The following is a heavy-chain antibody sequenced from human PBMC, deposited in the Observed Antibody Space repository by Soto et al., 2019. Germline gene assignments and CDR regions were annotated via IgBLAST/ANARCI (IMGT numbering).Heavy chain of an antibody. D-gene: IGHD6-25*01. CDR3: ARDGVAAGNINFDY. CDR2: ISGGNGNT. J-gene: IGHJ4*02. CDR1: GYTFTNSA. Sequence: ASVKVSCKASGYTFTNSAMHWVRQAPGQRLEWMGWISGGNGNTKYSPKLQDRVTITRDTSASTAYMELSSPRSEDTALYYCARDGVAAGNINFDYWGQGTLVTVSS. V-gene: IGHV1-3*01.